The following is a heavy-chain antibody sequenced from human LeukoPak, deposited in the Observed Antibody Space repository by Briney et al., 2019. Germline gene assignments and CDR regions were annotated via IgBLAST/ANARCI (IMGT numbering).Heavy chain of an antibody. Sequence: PSETLSLTCVVYGGSFSDYNWSWIRQPPGKGLEWIGEINHSGSTNYNPSLKSRVTISVDTSKNQFSLKLSSVTAADTAVYYCARSRQYYDYAWGSYRYTGYIDYWGQGTLVTVSS. V-gene: IGHV4-34*01. CDR2: INHSGST. CDR1: GGSFSDYN. J-gene: IGHJ4*02. D-gene: IGHD3-16*02. CDR3: ARSRQYYDYAWGSYRYTGYIDY.